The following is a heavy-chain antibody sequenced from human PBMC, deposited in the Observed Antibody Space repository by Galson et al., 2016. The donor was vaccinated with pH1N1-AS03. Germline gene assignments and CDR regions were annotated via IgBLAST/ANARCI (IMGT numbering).Heavy chain of an antibody. Sequence: SLRLSCAASGFTFNRSAMSWVRQAPGNVLEWVSLISGTRGNTYYAASVKGRFTIPRDNSRCTLYLQMDSLRADDTGVYFCARKGYCGGSSCWGLDVWGQGTTVTVSS. J-gene: IGHJ6*02. CDR3: ARKGYCGGSSCWGLDV. CDR1: GFTFNRSA. D-gene: IGHD2-2*01. V-gene: IGHV3-23*01. CDR2: ISGTRGNT.